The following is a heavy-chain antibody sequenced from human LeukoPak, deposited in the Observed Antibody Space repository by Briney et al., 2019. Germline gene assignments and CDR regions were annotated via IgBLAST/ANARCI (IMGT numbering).Heavy chain of an antibody. J-gene: IGHJ4*02. CDR1: GYSFTSYF. CDR3: ARDLAYYYGSGNFYSRDY. CDR2: INPSSGNT. Sequence: ASVKVSCKASGYSFTSYFMHWVRQAPGQGLEWMGIINPSSGNTNYAQKFQGRVTMTRDTSTSTVYMELSSLRSEDTAFYYCARDLAYYYGSGNFYSRDYWGQGTLITVSS. D-gene: IGHD3-10*01. V-gene: IGHV1-46*01.